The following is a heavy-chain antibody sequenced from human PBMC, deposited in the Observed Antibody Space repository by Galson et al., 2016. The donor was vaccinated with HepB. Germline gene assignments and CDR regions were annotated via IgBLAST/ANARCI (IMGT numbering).Heavy chain of an antibody. CDR1: GGSISSSNYY. D-gene: IGHD6-13*01. CDR2: IFYSERT. CDR3: ARRRAAAQPSFDY. J-gene: IGHJ4*02. Sequence: SETLSLTCTVSGGSISSSNYYWGWIRQPPEQGLEWIGDIFYSERTYYNPSTKSRVTISVDTSKNHFSRRLSSVTAADTAVYYCARRRAAAQPSFDYWGQGTLVIVSS. V-gene: IGHV4-39*02.